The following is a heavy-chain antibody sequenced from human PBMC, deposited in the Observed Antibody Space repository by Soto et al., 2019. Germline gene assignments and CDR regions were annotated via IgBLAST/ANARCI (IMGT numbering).Heavy chain of an antibody. CDR3: ARTPRIAVAGTRFDY. V-gene: IGHV4-34*01. CDR2: INHSGST. D-gene: IGHD6-19*01. J-gene: IGHJ4*02. CDR1: GGSFSGYY. Sequence: QVQLQQWGAGLLKPSETLSLTCAVYGGSFSGYYWSWIRQPPGKGLEWIGEINHSGSTNYNPSLKSRVTISVDTSKNQSSLKLSSVTAADTAVYYCARTPRIAVAGTRFDYWGQGTLVTVSS.